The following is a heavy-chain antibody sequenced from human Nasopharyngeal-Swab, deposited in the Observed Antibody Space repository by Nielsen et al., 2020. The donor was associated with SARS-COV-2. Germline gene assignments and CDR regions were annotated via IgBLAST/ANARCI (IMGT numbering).Heavy chain of an antibody. V-gene: IGHV3-30*04. CDR2: ISYDGSNK. D-gene: IGHD3-22*01. Sequence: GESLKISCAASGFTFSSYEMNWVRQAPGKGLEWMTLISYDGSNKYYADSVKGRFTISRDNSQNTLYLQMNSLRAEDTAVYYCARGGNYYDSSGYVYYYYGMDVWGQGTTVTVSS. CDR3: ARGGNYYDSSGYVYYYYGMDV. CDR1: GFTFSSYE. J-gene: IGHJ6*02.